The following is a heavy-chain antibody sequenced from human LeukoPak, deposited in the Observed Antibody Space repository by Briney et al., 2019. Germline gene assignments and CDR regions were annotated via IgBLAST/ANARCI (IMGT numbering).Heavy chain of an antibody. CDR2: ISDSGGST. D-gene: IGHD3-22*01. J-gene: IGHJ4*02. CDR1: GITLSNYG. V-gene: IGHV3-23*01. CDR3: AKRGVVSRVILVGFHKEAYYFDS. Sequence: HPGGSLRLSCAVSGITLSNYGMSWVRQAPGKGLEWVAGISDSGGSTNYADFVRRRFTISRDNPKNTLYLQMNSLRAEDTAVYFCAKRGVVSRVILVGFHKEAYYFDSWGQGALVTVSS.